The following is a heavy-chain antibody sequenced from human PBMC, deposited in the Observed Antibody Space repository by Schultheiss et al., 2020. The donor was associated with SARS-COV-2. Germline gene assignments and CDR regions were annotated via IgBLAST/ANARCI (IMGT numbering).Heavy chain of an antibody. J-gene: IGHJ4*02. Sequence: SETLSLTCTVSGGSISSGGYYWSWIRQHPGKGLEWIGYIHYSGSTYYNPSLKSRVTISVDTSKNQFSLKLSSVTAADTAVYYCARAGYSSSPGSFDYWGQGTLVTVSS. CDR1: GGSISSGGYY. D-gene: IGHD6-6*01. V-gene: IGHV4-31*03. CDR3: ARAGYSSSPGSFDY. CDR2: IHYSGST.